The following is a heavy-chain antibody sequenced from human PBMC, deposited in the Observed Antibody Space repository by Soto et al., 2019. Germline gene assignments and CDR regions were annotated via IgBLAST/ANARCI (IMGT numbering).Heavy chain of an antibody. V-gene: IGHV3-30*18. CDR2: ISYDGSSK. D-gene: IGHD2-15*01. CDR3: AKEFVRRPGYCSGGSCRYFDY. J-gene: IGHJ4*02. Sequence: PGGSLRLSCAASGFTFSNYSMHWVRQAPGKGLEWVAVISYDGSSKYYADSVKGRFTISRDNSKNTLYLQMNSLRAEDTAVYYCAKEFVRRPGYCSGGSCRYFDYWGQGTLVTVSS. CDR1: GFTFSNYS.